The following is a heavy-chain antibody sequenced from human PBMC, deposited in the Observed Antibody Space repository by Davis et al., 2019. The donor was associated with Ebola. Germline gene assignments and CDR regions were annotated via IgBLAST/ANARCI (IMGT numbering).Heavy chain of an antibody. CDR1: GGSISSYY. CDR2: INHSGST. D-gene: IGHD1-26*01. Sequence: SETLSLTCTVSGGSISSYYWTWIRQPPGKGLEWIGEINHSGSTKYSPSLNSRVTISVDTSKNQFSLKLTSVTAADTAIYYCARRYSGRYSYHYGMDVWGKGTTVTVSS. J-gene: IGHJ6*04. V-gene: IGHV4-34*01. CDR3: ARRYSGRYSYHYGMDV.